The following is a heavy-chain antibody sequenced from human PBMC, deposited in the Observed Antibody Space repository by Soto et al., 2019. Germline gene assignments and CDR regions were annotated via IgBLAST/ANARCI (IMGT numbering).Heavy chain of an antibody. D-gene: IGHD6-19*01. J-gene: IGHJ3*02. V-gene: IGHV3-23*01. CDR1: GFIFTRYA. CDR2: ISGTAGKT. CDR3: AGRTVASSWTSDI. Sequence: QPGGSLRLSCAASGFIFTRYAMAWVRQVPGKGLEWLAGISGTAGKTYYLDSVKGRFTISRDTSRNTVFLQMNSLRADDTAVYFCAGRTVASSWTSDIWGQGTMVTVSS.